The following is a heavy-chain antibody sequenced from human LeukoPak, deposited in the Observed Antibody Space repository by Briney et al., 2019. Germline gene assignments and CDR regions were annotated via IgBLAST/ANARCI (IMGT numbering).Heavy chain of an antibody. J-gene: IGHJ4*02. D-gene: IGHD1-14*01. CDR3: ARAGIPWNPADC. CDR2: IRHSGST. V-gene: IGHV4-4*02. CDR1: GDSVSDSDW. Sequence: SETLSLTCAVSGDSVSDSDWWTWVRQPPGKGLEWIGEIRHSGSTNYSPSPKSRVTISIDKSKNRLSLKLSSVTAADTANYFCARAGIPWNPADCWGQGTLVIVSS.